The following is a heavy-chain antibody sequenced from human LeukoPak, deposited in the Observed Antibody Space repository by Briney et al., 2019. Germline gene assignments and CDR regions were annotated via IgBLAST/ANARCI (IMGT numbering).Heavy chain of an antibody. CDR3: ARDARLWFGELLDFDY. CDR1: GFTVNNNY. CDR2: VYSGGGT. V-gene: IGHV3-66*01. D-gene: IGHD3-10*01. Sequence: GGSLRLSCAASGFTVNNNYMSWVRQAPGKGLQWVSVVYSGGGTYYADSVKDRFSISRDNSKNTLYLQMSSLRVEDTAVYYCARDARLWFGELLDFDYWGQGTLVTVSS. J-gene: IGHJ4*02.